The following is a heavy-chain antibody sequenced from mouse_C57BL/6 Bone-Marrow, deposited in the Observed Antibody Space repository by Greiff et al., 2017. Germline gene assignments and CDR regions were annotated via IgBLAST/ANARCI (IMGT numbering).Heavy chain of an antibody. CDR1: GYTFTSYW. CDR2: IYPGSGST. CDR3: ARTYYSNYWYFDV. J-gene: IGHJ1*03. Sequence: VQLQQPGAELVKPGASVTMSCKASGYTFTSYWITWVKQRPGQGLEWIGDIYPGSGSTNYNEKFKSKATLTVDTSSSTAYMQLSSLTSEDSAVYYCARTYYSNYWYFDVWGTGTTVTVSS. V-gene: IGHV1-55*01. D-gene: IGHD2-5*01.